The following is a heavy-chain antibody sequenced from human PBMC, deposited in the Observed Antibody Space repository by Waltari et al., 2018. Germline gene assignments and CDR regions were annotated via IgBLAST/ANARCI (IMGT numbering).Heavy chain of an antibody. CDR3: VRGRLTTVVTPWDF. Sequence: EVQLVESGGGLVKPGGSLRLVCTASGFSFSSFGMNWVRQAPGKGLEWASFISASGTFVYYVDSVKGRFTMSRDNAKNSVYLQLNGLRAEDTGEYYCVRGRLTTVVTPWDFWGRGTQVTVSS. V-gene: IGHV3-21*02. CDR1: GFSFSSFG. J-gene: IGHJ1*01. D-gene: IGHD4-17*01. CDR2: ISASGTFV.